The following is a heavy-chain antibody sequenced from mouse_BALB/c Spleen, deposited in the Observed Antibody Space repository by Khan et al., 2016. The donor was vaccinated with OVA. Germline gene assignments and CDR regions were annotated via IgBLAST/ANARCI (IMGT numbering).Heavy chain of an antibody. V-gene: IGHV9-3-1*01. CDR1: GYTFTNYG. CDR3: ASSGLLRCALDY. J-gene: IGHJ4*01. CDR2: INTYTGET. D-gene: IGHD1-1*01. Sequence: QIQLVQSGPELKKAGETVKISCKASGYTFTNYGMNWVKQAPGKGLKWMGGINTYTGETTYAGDFKGRFAFSVETSASTAYLQINNLKDEDTATYVCASSGLLRCALDYWGQGTSVTVSS.